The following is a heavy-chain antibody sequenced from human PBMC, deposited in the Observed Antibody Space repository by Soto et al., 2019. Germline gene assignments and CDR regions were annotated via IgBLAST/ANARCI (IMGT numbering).Heavy chain of an antibody. Sequence: QVQLVESGGGVVQSGGSLRLSCAASGFTFTRYGFHWVRQAPGKGLEWVAVIWYDGSKEYYGDSVKDRFTISKDNSKTTVYLQMNSLTAEDAAVYYCARDGAVGIGKFYLGRWGRGTLVTVSA. V-gene: IGHV3-33*01. J-gene: IGHJ2*01. CDR1: GFTFTRYG. CDR2: IWYDGSKE. D-gene: IGHD2-21*01. CDR3: ARDGAVGIGKFYLGR.